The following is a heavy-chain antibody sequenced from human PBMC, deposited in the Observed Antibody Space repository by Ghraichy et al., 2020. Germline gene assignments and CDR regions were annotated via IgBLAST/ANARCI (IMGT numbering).Heavy chain of an antibody. Sequence: SETLSLTCTVSGGSISSYYWSWIRQPPGKGLEWIGYIYYSGSTNYNPSLKSRVTISVDTSKNQFSLKLSSVTAADTAVYYCAREGGTQADYYGMDVWGQGTTVTVSS. CDR2: IYYSGST. V-gene: IGHV4-59*01. CDR3: AREGGTQADYYGMDV. D-gene: IGHD2-15*01. J-gene: IGHJ6*02. CDR1: GGSISSYY.